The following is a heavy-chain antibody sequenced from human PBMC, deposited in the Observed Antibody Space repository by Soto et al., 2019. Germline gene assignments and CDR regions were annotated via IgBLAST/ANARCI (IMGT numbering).Heavy chain of an antibody. J-gene: IGHJ4*02. Sequence: GGSLRLSCAGSGFTFSDYGMSWVRQAPGKGLEWVSGISRGGSTYYAESVKGRFTISRDSSKNTLYLQMNSLRAEDTAVYYCAKDSGKVNYYDSSGYYYDYWGQGTLVTVSS. D-gene: IGHD3-22*01. CDR3: AKDSGKVNYYDSSGYYYDY. CDR2: ISRGGST. CDR1: GFTFSDYG. V-gene: IGHV3-23*01.